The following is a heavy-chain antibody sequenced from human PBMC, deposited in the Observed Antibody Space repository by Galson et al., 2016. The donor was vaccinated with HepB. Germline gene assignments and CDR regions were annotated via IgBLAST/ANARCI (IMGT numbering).Heavy chain of an antibody. CDR1: GYTFTSYA. D-gene: IGHD1-26*01. J-gene: IGHJ4*02. CDR2: INAGSGNT. V-gene: IGHV1-3*01. Sequence: SVKVSCKASGYTFTSYAMHWVRQAPGQRLEWMGWINAGSGNTEYSQKFQDRVTITRDTSASTAYMEVSSLRSEDTAVYYSARDPLGASTLDYWGQGTLVTVSS. CDR3: ARDPLGASTLDY.